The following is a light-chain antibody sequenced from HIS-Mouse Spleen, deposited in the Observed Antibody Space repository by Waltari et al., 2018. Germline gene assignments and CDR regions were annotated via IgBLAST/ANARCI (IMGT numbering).Light chain of an antibody. V-gene: IGLV3-10*01. CDR3: YSTDSSGNHRV. Sequence: SYELTQPPSVSVSPGQTARIPCSGAALPTKYAYCSQQKSGQAPVLVIYEDSKRPSGSPGRFAGSSSGKMATLTSSGAQVEEEADYDCYSTDSSGNHRVFGGGTKLTVL. CDR2: EDS. CDR1: ALPTKY. J-gene: IGLJ2*01.